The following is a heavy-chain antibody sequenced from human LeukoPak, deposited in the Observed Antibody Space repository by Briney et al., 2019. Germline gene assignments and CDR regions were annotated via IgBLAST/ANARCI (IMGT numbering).Heavy chain of an antibody. CDR2: INQDGSEK. J-gene: IGHJ6*04. CDR3: ASCDWYSGSWPGDYYYGMDV. V-gene: IGHV3-7*03. Sequence: GSLTLNCAASAFTFSSFYMRWVRPAQGNGLEGWININQDGSEKYYMDSVKGRFTISRDNAKNSLYLQMNSLRAEDTAVYYCASCDWYSGSWPGDYYYGMDVWGKGTTVTVSS. CDR1: AFTFSSFY. D-gene: IGHD6-13*01.